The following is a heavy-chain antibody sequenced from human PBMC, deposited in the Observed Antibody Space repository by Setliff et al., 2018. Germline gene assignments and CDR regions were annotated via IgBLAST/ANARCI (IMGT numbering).Heavy chain of an antibody. CDR2: ISSSSSYI. J-gene: IGHJ3*02. V-gene: IGHV3-21*01. Sequence: GGSLRLSCAASGFTFSSYSMNWVRQAPGKGLEWVSSISSSSSYIYYADSVKGRFTISRDNAKNSLYLQMNSLRAEGTAVYYCARDEATSPGAFDIWGQGTMVTVSS. D-gene: IGHD5-12*01. CDR1: GFTFSSYS. CDR3: ARDEATSPGAFDI.